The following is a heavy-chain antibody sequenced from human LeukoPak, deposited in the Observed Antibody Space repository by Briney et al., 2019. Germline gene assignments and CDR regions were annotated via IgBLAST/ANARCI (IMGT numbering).Heavy chain of an antibody. CDR3: TRDPPTAVAALGRGNYFDD. Sequence: PGGSLRLSCGASEFTFGPYSMNWVRQAPGKGLEWVAVISYDGSNKHYADSVKGRFTISRDNSKNTLYLQMNSLRTEDTAVYYCTRDPPTAVAALGRGNYFDDWGQGTLATVSS. D-gene: IGHD6-19*01. J-gene: IGHJ4*02. CDR2: ISYDGSNK. V-gene: IGHV3-30*03. CDR1: EFTFGPYS.